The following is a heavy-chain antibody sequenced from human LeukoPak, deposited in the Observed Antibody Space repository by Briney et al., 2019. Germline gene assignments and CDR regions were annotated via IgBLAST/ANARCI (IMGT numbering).Heavy chain of an antibody. J-gene: IGHJ4*02. D-gene: IGHD6-13*01. CDR3: ARDIGKAAAGTLDY. CDR2: ISGSGGST. Sequence: GGSLRLSCAASGFSFSSYAMSWVRQAPGKGLEWVSAISGSGGSTFYADSVKGRFTISRDNSKNTLYLQMNSLRAEDTAVYYCARDIGKAAAGTLDYWGQGTLVTVSS. V-gene: IGHV3-23*01. CDR1: GFSFSSYA.